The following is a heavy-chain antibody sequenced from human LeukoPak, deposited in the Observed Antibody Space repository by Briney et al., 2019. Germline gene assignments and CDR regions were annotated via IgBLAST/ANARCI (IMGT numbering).Heavy chain of an antibody. CDR2: IIPIFGTA. Sequence: XGIIPIFGTANYAQKFQGRVTITADESTSTAYMELSSLRSEDTAVYYCARVRVTTWIDDYWGQGTLVTVSS. CDR3: ARVRVTTWIDDY. J-gene: IGHJ4*02. D-gene: IGHD4-17*01. V-gene: IGHV1-69*01.